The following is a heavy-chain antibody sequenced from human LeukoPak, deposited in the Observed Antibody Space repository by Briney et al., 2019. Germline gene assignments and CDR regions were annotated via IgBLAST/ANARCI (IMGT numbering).Heavy chain of an antibody. Sequence: SETLSLTCAVYGGSFSGYYWSWIRQPPGKGLEWLGEINHSGSTNYNPSLKSRVTMSVDTSKNQFSLKLSSVTAADTAVYYCAGRIAVAGTGYFDYWGQGTLVTVSS. CDR1: GGSFSGYY. CDR2: INHSGST. D-gene: IGHD6-19*01. J-gene: IGHJ4*02. CDR3: AGRIAVAGTGYFDY. V-gene: IGHV4-34*01.